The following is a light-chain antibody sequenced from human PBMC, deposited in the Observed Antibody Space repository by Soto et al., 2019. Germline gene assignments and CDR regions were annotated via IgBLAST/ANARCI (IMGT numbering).Light chain of an antibody. CDR1: QSLLHSNGYNY. CDR3: MQALQTPIT. CDR2: LGS. V-gene: IGKV2-28*01. Sequence: DIVMTQSPLSLPVTPGEPASISLRSGQSLLHSNGYNYLDWYLQKPGQSPQLLIYLGSDRASGVPDRFSGSGSGTDFTLKISRVEAEDVGVYYCMQALQTPITFGQGTRWRL. J-gene: IGKJ5*01.